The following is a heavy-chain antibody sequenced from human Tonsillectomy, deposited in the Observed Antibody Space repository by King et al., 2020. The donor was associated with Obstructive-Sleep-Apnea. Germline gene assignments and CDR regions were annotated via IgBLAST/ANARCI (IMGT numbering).Heavy chain of an antibody. Sequence: EVQLVESGGDLVQPGGSLRLSCAASGFTFGSYWMTWVRQAPAKGLEWVANIKQDGSEKYYVDSVKGRFTISRENAKKSMYLQMNSLRVEDTAVYYCARGRRFFDVWGQGTMVTVSS. CDR3: ARGRRFFDV. J-gene: IGHJ3*01. V-gene: IGHV3-7*01. CDR2: IKQDGSEK. CDR1: GFTFGSYW.